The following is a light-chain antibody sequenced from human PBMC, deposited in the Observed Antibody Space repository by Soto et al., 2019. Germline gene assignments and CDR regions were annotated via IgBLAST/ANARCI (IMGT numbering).Light chain of an antibody. V-gene: IGKV2-28*01. CDR2: LGS. J-gene: IGKJ4*01. Sequence: DIVMTQSPLSLPVTPGEPASISCRSSQSLLHSNGYNYLDWYLQKPGQSPQLLIYLGSNRASGVPDRFSGSGSGTDFTLKISRVEAEDVGVYYCMQALQTPQKLTFGGGTKVEIK. CDR3: MQALQTPQKLT. CDR1: QSLLHSNGYNY.